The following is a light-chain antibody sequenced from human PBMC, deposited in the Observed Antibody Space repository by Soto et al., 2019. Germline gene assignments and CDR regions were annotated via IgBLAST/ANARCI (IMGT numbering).Light chain of an antibody. V-gene: IGLV1-44*01. CDR2: SNN. J-gene: IGLJ2*01. Sequence: QSALTQPPSASGTPGQRVTISCSGSSSNIGRNTVNWYLHLPGTAPKLLIYSNNQRPSGVPDRFSGSKSGTSASLAISGLQSEDEADYYCAAWDDSLNGQVVFGGGTKLTVL. CDR1: SSNIGRNT. CDR3: AAWDDSLNGQVV.